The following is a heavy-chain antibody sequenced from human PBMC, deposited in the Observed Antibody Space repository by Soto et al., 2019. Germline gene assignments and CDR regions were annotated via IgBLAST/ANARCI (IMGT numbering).Heavy chain of an antibody. D-gene: IGHD3-22*01. CDR3: ARPCCQYYYRSAEQAFDI. CDR2: ISPLIGTK. V-gene: IGHV1-69*13. CDR1: RGTFNNYA. J-gene: IGHJ3*02. Sequence: VKVSRQASRGTFNNYAISWVRQAPAQGVEWMGGISPLIGTKNYAQKFQGRATITADESRSATYMELSSLRSKDMTVYDWARPCCQYYYRSAEQAFDIWGQGTMVTVSS.